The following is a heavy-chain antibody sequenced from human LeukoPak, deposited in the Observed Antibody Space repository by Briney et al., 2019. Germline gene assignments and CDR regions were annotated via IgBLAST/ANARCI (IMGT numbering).Heavy chain of an antibody. D-gene: IGHD1/OR15-1a*01. CDR2: IYSSGST. J-gene: IGHJ4*02. CDR3: ARDRHWTNDWVFDY. Sequence: PSETLSLTCTVSGGSISSYYWSWIRQPPGKGLEWIGYIYSSGSTSYKSSLKSRVTISVDTSKNQFSLRLSSVTAADTAVYYCARDRHWTNDWVFDYWGQGTLVTVSS. CDR1: GGSISSYY. V-gene: IGHV4-59*01.